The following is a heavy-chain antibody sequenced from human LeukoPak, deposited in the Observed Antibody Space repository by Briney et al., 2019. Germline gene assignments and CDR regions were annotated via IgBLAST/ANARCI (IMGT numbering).Heavy chain of an antibody. J-gene: IGHJ6*02. CDR1: GGSIGSSNW. CDR3: ARELTHYSYGSLGSYGMDV. CDR2: IYHSGST. V-gene: IGHV4-4*02. D-gene: IGHD5-18*01. Sequence: SETLSLTCAVSGGSIGSSNWWTWVRQPPGKGLEWIGDIYHSGSTNYSPSLKSRVTISVDKSRNQFSLKLSSVTAADTAVYYCARELTHYSYGSLGSYGMDVWGQGTTVTVSS.